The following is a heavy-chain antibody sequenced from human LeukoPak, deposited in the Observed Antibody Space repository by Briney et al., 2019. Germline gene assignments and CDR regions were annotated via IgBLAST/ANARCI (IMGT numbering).Heavy chain of an antibody. J-gene: IGHJ4*02. CDR1: GGSISRGSYF. Sequence: SETLSLTCTVSGGSISRGSYFWSWIRQPAGKGLEWIGRFYTSRTPNYNPSLKSRVTISVDTSRNQFSLKLSSVTAADTAVYYCARGGIPDYWGQGILVTVSS. V-gene: IGHV4-61*02. CDR2: FYTSRTP. CDR3: ARGGIPDY. D-gene: IGHD2-21*01.